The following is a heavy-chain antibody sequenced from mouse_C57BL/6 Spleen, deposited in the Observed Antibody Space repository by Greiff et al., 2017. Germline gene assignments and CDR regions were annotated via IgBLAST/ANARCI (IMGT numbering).Heavy chain of an antibody. CDR1: GYTFTNYW. CDR3: ARAQPHYFDY. CDR2: IYPGGGYT. V-gene: IGHV1-63*01. Sequence: QVQLQQSGAELVRPGTSVKMSGKASGYTFTNYWIGWAKQRPGHGLEWIGDIYPGGGYTKYNEKFTGKAPLTADKSSSTAYMQFSSLTSEDSAIYYCARAQPHYFDYWGQGTTLTVSA. D-gene: IGHD6-1*01. J-gene: IGHJ2*01.